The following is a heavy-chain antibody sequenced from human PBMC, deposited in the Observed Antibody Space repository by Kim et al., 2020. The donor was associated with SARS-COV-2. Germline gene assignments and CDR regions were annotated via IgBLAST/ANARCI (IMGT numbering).Heavy chain of an antibody. Sequence: AQKLQGRVTMTTDTSTSTAYMELRSLRSDDTAVYYCAREIQDYYYGMDVWGQGTTVTVSS. V-gene: IGHV1-18*01. CDR3: AREIQDYYYGMDV. J-gene: IGHJ6*02. D-gene: IGHD5-18*01.